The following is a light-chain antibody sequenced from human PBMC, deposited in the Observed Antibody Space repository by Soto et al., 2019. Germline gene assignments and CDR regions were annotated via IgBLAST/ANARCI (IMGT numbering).Light chain of an antibody. J-gene: IGLJ2*01. CDR2: SND. V-gene: IGLV1-47*02. CDR3: AAWDDSLSGVV. CDR1: RSNIGSNL. Sequence: QSVVTQPPSVSGTPGQRVTIFCSGRRSNIGSNLVYWYQQLPGTAPKLLIFSNDQRPSGGPDRFSGSRSGTSASLAISGLRSEDEGDYYCAAWDDSLSGVVFGGGTKLTVL.